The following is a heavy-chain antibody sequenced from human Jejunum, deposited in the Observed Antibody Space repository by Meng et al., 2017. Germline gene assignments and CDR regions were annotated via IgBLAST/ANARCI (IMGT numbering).Heavy chain of an antibody. CDR3: ARDLWCGKYWGVWLDP. CDR1: VGSVSSSSYC. V-gene: IGHV4-39*06. D-gene: IGHD3-10*01. Sequence: HDLVLVPIMPSDPLAPTFTVSVGSVSSSSYCCGLIRQPPGKGLEWIGNIHHIVSTYYNPPPKSRVILLDDTSNNQFPLKLVSVTAADTAVYCFARDLWCGKYWGVWLDPWCQGTLVTVSS. J-gene: IGHJ5*02. CDR2: IHHIVST.